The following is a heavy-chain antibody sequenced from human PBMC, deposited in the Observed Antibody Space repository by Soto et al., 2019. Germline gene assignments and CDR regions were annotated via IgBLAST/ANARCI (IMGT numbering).Heavy chain of an antibody. V-gene: IGHV3-21*01. J-gene: IGHJ4*02. CDR3: ARESEDLTSNFDY. CDR2: ISSTTNYI. CDR1: GFTFSRYS. Sequence: EVQLVESGGGLVRPGGSLRLYCAASGFTFSRYSMNWVRQAPGKGLEWVSSISSTTNYIYYADSMKGRFTVSRDNAKNSVYLDMNSPSAEDTAVYYCARESEDLTSNFDYWGQGTLVTVSS.